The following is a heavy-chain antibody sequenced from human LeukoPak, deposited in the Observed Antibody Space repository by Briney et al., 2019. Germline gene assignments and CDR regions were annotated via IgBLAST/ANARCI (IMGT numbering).Heavy chain of an antibody. V-gene: IGHV1-2*02. Sequence: GASVKVSCKASGYTFTGYYMHWVRQAPGQGLEWMGWINPNSGGTNYAQKSQGRVTMTRDTSISTAYMELSRLRSDDTAVYYCARDRYCSSTSCYENWFDPWGQGTLVTVSS. CDR1: GYTFTGYY. D-gene: IGHD2-2*01. J-gene: IGHJ5*02. CDR3: ARDRYCSSTSCYENWFDP. CDR2: INPNSGGT.